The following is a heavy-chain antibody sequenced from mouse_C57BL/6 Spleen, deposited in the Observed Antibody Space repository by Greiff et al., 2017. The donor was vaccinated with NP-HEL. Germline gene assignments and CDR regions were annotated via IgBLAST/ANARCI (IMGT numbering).Heavy chain of an antibody. J-gene: IGHJ3*01. Sequence: EVQGVESGGGLVKPGGSLKLSCAASGFTFSDYGMHWVRQAPEKGLEWVAYISSGSSTIYYADTVKGRFTISRDNAKNTLFLRMTSLRSEDTAMYYCAKGRLGPAWFAYWGQGTLVTVSA. V-gene: IGHV5-17*01. D-gene: IGHD4-1*01. CDR3: AKGRLGPAWFAY. CDR1: GFTFSDYG. CDR2: ISSGSSTI.